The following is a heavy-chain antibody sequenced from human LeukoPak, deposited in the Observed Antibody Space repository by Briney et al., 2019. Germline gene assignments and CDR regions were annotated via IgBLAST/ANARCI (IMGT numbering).Heavy chain of an antibody. V-gene: IGHV3-7*01. J-gene: IGHJ6*03. CDR2: IKQDGSEK. CDR1: GFTFSSYW. Sequence: GGSLRLSCAASGFTFSSYWMSWVRQAPGKGLEWVANIKQDGSEKYYVDSVKGRFTISRDNAKNSLYLQMNSLRAEDTAVYYCARAVRQLVRYYYYYYYMDVWGKGTTVTISS. CDR3: ARAVRQLVRYYYYYYYMDV. D-gene: IGHD6-13*01.